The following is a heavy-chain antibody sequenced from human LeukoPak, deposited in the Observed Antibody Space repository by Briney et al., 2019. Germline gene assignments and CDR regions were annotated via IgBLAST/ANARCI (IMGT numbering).Heavy chain of an antibody. J-gene: IGHJ4*02. CDR3: TTDLGTYYHGSQRLIPIDY. Sequence: GGSLRLSCAASGFTFTNAWMSWVRQAPGKGREWIGRIKSKTDGETTNYAEPVRGRFTISRDDSKSAVYLQMNSLKIEDTAVYYCTTDLGTYYHGSQRLIPIDYWGQGTLVTVSS. D-gene: IGHD3-10*01. V-gene: IGHV3-15*01. CDR2: IKSKTDGETT. CDR1: GFTFTNAW.